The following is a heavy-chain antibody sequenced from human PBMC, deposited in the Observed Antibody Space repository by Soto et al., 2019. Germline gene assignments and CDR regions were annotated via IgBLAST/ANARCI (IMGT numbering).Heavy chain of an antibody. J-gene: IGHJ3*02. CDR3: ARDSFRHIQIWAFDI. CDR1: GFTFSSYS. D-gene: IGHD2-21*01. CDR2: ISSSSSYI. V-gene: IGHV3-21*01. Sequence: PGGSPRLSCAASGFTFSSYSMNWVRQAPGKGLEWVSSISSSSSYIYYADSVKGRFTISRDNAKNSLYLQMNSLRAEDTAVYYCARDSFRHIQIWAFDIWGQGTMVTVSS.